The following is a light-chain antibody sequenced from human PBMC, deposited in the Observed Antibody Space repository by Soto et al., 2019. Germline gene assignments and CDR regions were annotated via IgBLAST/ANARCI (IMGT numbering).Light chain of an antibody. CDR1: SSDVGGYNY. V-gene: IGLV2-14*01. CDR3: ISYTSSSTWV. Sequence: QSALTQPASVSGSPGQSITISCTGTSSDVGGYNYVSWYQQHPGTAPKLMIYEVSNRPSGVSDRFSGSRSGNTASLTISGLQAEDESDYYCISYTSSSTWVFGGGTKVTVI. J-gene: IGLJ3*02. CDR2: EVS.